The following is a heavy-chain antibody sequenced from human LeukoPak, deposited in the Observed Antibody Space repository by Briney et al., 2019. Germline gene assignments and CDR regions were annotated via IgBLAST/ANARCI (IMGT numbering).Heavy chain of an antibody. CDR1: GFTFSSYA. CDR3: AKDISAADAFDI. CDR2: ISGSGGST. J-gene: IGHJ3*02. V-gene: IGHV3-23*01. D-gene: IGHD2-15*01. Sequence: PGGSLRLSCAASGFTFSSYAMSWVRQAPGKGLEWVSAISGSGGSTYYADSVKGRFTISRDNSKNTLYLQMNSLRAEDTALYYCAKDISAADAFDIWGQGTMVTVSS.